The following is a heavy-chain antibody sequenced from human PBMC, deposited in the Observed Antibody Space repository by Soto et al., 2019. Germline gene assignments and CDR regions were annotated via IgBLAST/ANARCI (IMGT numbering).Heavy chain of an antibody. CDR1: CYKFNNFA. CDR2: ISIYTGNT. D-gene: IGHD1-26*01. Sequence: SVKVSFKGSCYKFNNFAINWVRQAPVQGLEWMGWISIYTGNTDSELKFQGRVTMTTDTSATTAYLELRSLRSDDTDVYYCARDATGGGRYGMDVWGQGTKVTVYS. J-gene: IGHJ6*02. CDR3: ARDATGGGRYGMDV. V-gene: IGHV1-18*01.